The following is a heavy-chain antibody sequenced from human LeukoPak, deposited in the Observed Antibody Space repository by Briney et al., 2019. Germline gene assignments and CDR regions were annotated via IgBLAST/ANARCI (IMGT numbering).Heavy chain of an antibody. J-gene: IGHJ4*02. CDR3: AKGTMIVVVIKTFDY. Sequence: GGSLRLSCAASGFTFSSYAMSWVRQAPGKGLEWVSAISGSGGSTYYADSVKGRFTISRDNSKNTLYLQMNSLRAEDTAVYYCAKGTMIVVVIKTFDYWGQGTLVTVSS. CDR1: GFTFSSYA. CDR2: ISGSGGST. V-gene: IGHV3-23*01. D-gene: IGHD3-22*01.